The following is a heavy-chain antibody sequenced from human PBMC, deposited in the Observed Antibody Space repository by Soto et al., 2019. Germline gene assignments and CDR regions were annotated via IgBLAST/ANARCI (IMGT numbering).Heavy chain of an antibody. V-gene: IGHV1-69*06. Sequence: QVRLAQSGAEVRNPGSSVRVSCKASGATLSDYGITWVRQAPRQGLEWVGAILPMFRKTNYAQKFQGRVTIIADKSPDTVYWEVSRLRSDDTAIYFCARVVQLGSNYGMDVWGQGTTVVVSS. CDR3: ARVVQLGSNYGMDV. J-gene: IGHJ6*02. D-gene: IGHD1-1*01. CDR2: ILPMFRKT. CDR1: GATLSDYG.